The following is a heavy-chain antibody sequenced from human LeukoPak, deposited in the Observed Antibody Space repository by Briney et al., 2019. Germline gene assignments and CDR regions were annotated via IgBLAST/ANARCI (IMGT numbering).Heavy chain of an antibody. Sequence: SETLSLTCTVSGVSISSGYYWGWIRQPPGKGLEWIGSIYHSGRTFYNPSLKSRVTISVDTSKNQFSLKLSSVTAADTAVYYCARGRVGDVWGKGTTVTVSS. V-gene: IGHV4-38-2*02. CDR1: GVSISSGYY. CDR2: IYHSGRT. J-gene: IGHJ6*04. CDR3: ARGRVGDV. D-gene: IGHD1-26*01.